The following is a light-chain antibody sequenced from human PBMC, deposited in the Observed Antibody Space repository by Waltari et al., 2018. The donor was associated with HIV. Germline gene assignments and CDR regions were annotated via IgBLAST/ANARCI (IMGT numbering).Light chain of an antibody. CDR3: CSYAGSYTFV. Sequence: QSALTQPRPVSGSPGQSVSISCTGTSSDVGGYNFVSWYQQPPGKAPKLLIYDITKRPSGVPDRFSGSKSGHTASLTISGLQSEDEADYYCCSYAGSYTFVFGSGTKVTVL. J-gene: IGLJ1*01. CDR1: SSDVGGYNF. CDR2: DIT. V-gene: IGLV2-11*01.